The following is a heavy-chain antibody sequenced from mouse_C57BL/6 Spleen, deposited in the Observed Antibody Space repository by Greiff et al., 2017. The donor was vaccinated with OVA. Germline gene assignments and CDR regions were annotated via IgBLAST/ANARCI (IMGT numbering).Heavy chain of an antibody. Sequence: EVKLVESGGGLVKPGGSLKLSCAASGFTFSDYGMHWVRQAPEKGLEWVAYISSGSSTFSSADTVKGRFTISRANAKNTLFLQMTSLRSEDTAMYYCARSSTVVVPGYAMDYWGQGTSVTVSS. CDR1: GFTFSDYG. D-gene: IGHD1-1*01. J-gene: IGHJ4*01. CDR3: ARSSTVVVPGYAMDY. V-gene: IGHV5-17*01. CDR2: ISSGSSTF.